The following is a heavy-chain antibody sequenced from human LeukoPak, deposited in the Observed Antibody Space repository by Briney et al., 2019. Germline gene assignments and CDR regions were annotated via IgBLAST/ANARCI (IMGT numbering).Heavy chain of an antibody. D-gene: IGHD3-16*02. CDR1: GYTFTSYG. V-gene: IGHV1-18*01. CDR2: ISAYNGNT. Sequence: ASVKVSCKASGYTFTSYGISWVRQAPGQGLEWMGWISAYNGNTNYAQKLQGRVTMTTDTSTSTAYMELRSLRSDDTAVYYCARDTGYYDYVWGSYRYYYYYYMDVWGKGTTVTVSS. CDR3: ARDTGYYDYVWGSYRYYYYYYMDV. J-gene: IGHJ6*03.